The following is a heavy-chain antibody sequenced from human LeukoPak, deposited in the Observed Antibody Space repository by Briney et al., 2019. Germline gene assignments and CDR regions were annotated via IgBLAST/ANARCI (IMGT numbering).Heavy chain of an antibody. CDR2: INNGDSST. J-gene: IGHJ5*02. V-gene: IGHV3-23*01. CDR1: GFTSREFV. CDR3: AKFRIGYCGSSSCETNWFDP. D-gene: IGHD2-2*01. Sequence: GGSLRLSCAASGFTSREFVMSWVRQAPGKGLEWVSTINNGDSSTYYADSVKGRFTISRDNSKNTLDLQMNGLRAEDTAVYYCAKFRIGYCGSSSCETNWFDPWGQGTLVTVSS.